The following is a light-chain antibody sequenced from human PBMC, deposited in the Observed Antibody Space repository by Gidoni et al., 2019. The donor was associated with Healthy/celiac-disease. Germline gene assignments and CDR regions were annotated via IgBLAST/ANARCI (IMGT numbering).Light chain of an antibody. CDR1: QGISSY. J-gene: IGKJ1*01. CDR3: QQYYSFPPT. CDR2: AAS. Sequence: VLWMTQSPSLLSASTGDRVTISCRISQGISSYLAWYQQKPGKAPELLIYAASTLQSGVPSRFSGSGSGTDFTLTISCLQSEDFATYYCQQYYSFPPTFGQGTKVEIK. V-gene: IGKV1D-8*01.